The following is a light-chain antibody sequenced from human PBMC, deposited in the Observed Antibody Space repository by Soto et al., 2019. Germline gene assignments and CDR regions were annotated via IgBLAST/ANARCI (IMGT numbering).Light chain of an antibody. CDR1: QSISSSY. J-gene: IGKJ5*01. CDR3: QQANSFPPT. CDR2: GAS. V-gene: IGKV3-20*01. Sequence: EIVLTQSPGTLSLSPGKRATLSCRASQSISSSYLAWYQQRPGQAPRLLIYGASSRATGIPDRFSGSGSGTDFTLTISSLQPEDFATYYCQQANSFPPTFGQGTRLEIK.